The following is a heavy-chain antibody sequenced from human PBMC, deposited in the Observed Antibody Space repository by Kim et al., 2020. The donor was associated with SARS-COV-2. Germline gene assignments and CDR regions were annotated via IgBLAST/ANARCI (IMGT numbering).Heavy chain of an antibody. CDR3: ARELSYSSSWNPTNFYY. CDR1: GFTFSDYY. Sequence: GGSLRLSCAASGFTFSDYYMSWIRQAPGKGLEWVSYISSSGSTIYYADSVKGRFTISRDNAKNSLYLQMNSLRDEDTAVYYCARELSYSSSWNPTNFYYWGQGTLVTVSS. CDR2: ISSSGSTI. V-gene: IGHV3-11*04. J-gene: IGHJ4*02. D-gene: IGHD6-13*01.